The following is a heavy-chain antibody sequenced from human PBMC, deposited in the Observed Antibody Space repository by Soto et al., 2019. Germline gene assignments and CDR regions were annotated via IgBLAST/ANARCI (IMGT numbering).Heavy chain of an antibody. J-gene: IGHJ4*02. CDR2: VYPGDSDT. V-gene: IGHV5-51*01. Sequence: GESLKISCEGSGYSFSIHCIGWVLQMPGKGLEWMGIVYPGDSDTRYSPSFQGQVTISADKSISTAYLQWSSLRASDTAMYYCASCSSGYFYFDYWGQGTLVTVSS. CDR1: GYSFSIHC. D-gene: IGHD3-22*01. CDR3: ASCSSGYFYFDY.